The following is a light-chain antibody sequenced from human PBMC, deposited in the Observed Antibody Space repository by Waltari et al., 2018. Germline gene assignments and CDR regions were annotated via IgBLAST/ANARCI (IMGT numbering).Light chain of an antibody. CDR3: QQYNNWPPWT. CDR1: QSVSSN. Sequence: EIVMTQSPATLSVSPGERATLSCRASQSVSSNLAWYQQKPGQAPRLPIYGASTMATGIPARVSGSGSGTEFTRTISSLQSEDFAVYYCQQYNNWPPWTFGQGTKVEIK. J-gene: IGKJ1*01. CDR2: GAS. V-gene: IGKV3-15*01.